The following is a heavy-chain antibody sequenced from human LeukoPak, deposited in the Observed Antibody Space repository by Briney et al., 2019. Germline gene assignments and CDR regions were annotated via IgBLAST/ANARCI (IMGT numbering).Heavy chain of an antibody. CDR3: GKVSSATVVSGPLDY. D-gene: IGHD4-11*01. V-gene: IGHV3-23*01. CDR1: GFIFSNYA. J-gene: IGHJ4*02. CDR2: IGGVSESF. Sequence: GRSLRLSCAASGFIFSNYAMTWVRQAPGKGLEWVSIIGGVSESFYYADSVKGRFTISRDNAKNTLYLQMNSLRAEDTAVYYCGKVSSATVVSGPLDYWGQGTLVTVSS.